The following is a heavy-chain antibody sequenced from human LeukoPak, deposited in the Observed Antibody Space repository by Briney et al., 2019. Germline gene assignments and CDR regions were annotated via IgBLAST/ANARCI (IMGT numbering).Heavy chain of an antibody. CDR3: ARDQLRSFDY. D-gene: IGHD3-3*01. Sequence: GGSLSLSCAAAGFTFSSYSMNWVRQAPGEGLGWVSSISSSSSYIYDADSVNGRFTISRDHGKNSLYLQMNSLRAEDTAVYYCARDQLRSFDYWGQGTLVTVSS. CDR1: GFTFSSYS. J-gene: IGHJ4*02. CDR2: ISSSSSYI. V-gene: IGHV3-21*01.